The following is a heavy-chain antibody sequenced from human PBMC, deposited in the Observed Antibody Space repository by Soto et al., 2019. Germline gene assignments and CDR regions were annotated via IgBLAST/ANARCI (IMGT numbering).Heavy chain of an antibody. J-gene: IGHJ5*02. CDR1: GGSFSGYY. Sequence: QVQLQQWGAGLLKPSETLSLTCAVYGGSFSGYYWSWIRQPPGKGLEWIGEINHSGSTNYNPSLKSRVTISVDASKNQFSLKLSSVTAADTAVYYCARDRIDRGYSGYGAGGGWFDPWGQGTLVTVSS. D-gene: IGHD5-12*01. CDR2: INHSGST. CDR3: ARDRIDRGYSGYGAGGGWFDP. V-gene: IGHV4-34*01.